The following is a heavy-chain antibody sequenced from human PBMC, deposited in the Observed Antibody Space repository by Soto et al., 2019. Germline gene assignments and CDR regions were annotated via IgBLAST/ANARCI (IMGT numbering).Heavy chain of an antibody. CDR3: ARIAAVYYYYYGMDV. J-gene: IGHJ6*02. Sequence: PGESLKISCKGSGYSFTSYWISWVRQMPGKGLEWMGRIDPSDSYTNYSPSFQGHVTISADKSISTAYLQWSSLKASDTAMYYCARIAAVYYYYYGMDVWGQGTTVTVSS. CDR2: IDPSDSYT. V-gene: IGHV5-10-1*01. CDR1: GYSFTSYW. D-gene: IGHD6-13*01.